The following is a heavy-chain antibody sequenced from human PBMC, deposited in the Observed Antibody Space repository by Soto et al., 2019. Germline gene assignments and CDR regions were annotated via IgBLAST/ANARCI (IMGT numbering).Heavy chain of an antibody. CDR1: GGSISSGDYY. Sequence: SETLSLTCTVSGGSISSGDYYWSWIRQPPGKGLEWIGYIYYSGSTYYNPSLKSRVTISVDTSKNQFSLKLSSVTAADTAVYYCARDAAIRYYDSSGYFFDYWGQGTLVTVSS. CDR2: IYYSGST. V-gene: IGHV4-30-4*01. CDR3: ARDAAIRYYDSSGYFFDY. D-gene: IGHD3-22*01. J-gene: IGHJ4*02.